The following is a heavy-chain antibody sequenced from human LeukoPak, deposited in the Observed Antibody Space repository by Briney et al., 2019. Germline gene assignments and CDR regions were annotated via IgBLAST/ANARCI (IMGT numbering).Heavy chain of an antibody. V-gene: IGHV4-30-2*01. J-gene: IGHJ3*02. CDR1: GGSVSSGSYY. Sequence: SQTLSLTCTVSGGSVSSGSYYWSWIRQPAGKGLEWIGYIYHSGSTYYNPSLKSRVTISVDRSKNQFSLKLSSVTAADTAVYYCARVLRFLEWDHDAFDIWGQGTMVTVSS. CDR3: ARVLRFLEWDHDAFDI. CDR2: IYHSGST. D-gene: IGHD3-3*01.